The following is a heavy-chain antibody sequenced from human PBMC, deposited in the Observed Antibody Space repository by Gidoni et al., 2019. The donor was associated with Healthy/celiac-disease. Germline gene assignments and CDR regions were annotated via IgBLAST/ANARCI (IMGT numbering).Heavy chain of an antibody. J-gene: IGHJ4*02. CDR1: GGSISSSSYY. CDR2: IYYSGST. D-gene: IGHD1-20*01. CDR3: ARHPPYNWNYVGY. V-gene: IGHV4-39*01. Sequence: QLQLQESGPGLVKPSETLSLTCTVSGGSISSSSYYWGWIRQPPGKGLEWIGSIYYSGSTYYHPSLKSRVTISVDTSKNQFSLKLSSVTAADTAVYYCARHPPYNWNYVGYWGQGTLVTVSS.